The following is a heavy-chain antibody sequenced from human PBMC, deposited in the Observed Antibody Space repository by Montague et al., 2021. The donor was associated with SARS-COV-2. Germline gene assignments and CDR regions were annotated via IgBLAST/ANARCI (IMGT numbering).Heavy chain of an antibody. CDR1: GFSLSTSGVG. J-gene: IGHJ4*02. D-gene: IGHD3-3*02. V-gene: IGHV2-5*02. CDR3: AYRPLLALKGQFDS. Sequence: PALVKPTQTLTLTCTFSGFSLSTSGVGVGWIRQPPGKALEWLAXXXWXXXKRXSPSLKSRLTITKDTSKNPVVLTMTNMDPVDTATYYCAYRPLLALKGQFDSGGQGTLATVPS. CDR2: XXWXXXK.